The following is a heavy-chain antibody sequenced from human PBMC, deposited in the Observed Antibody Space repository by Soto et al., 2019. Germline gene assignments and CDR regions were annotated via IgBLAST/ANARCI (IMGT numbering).Heavy chain of an antibody. D-gene: IGHD1-26*01. J-gene: IGHJ4*02. CDR2: IYPGDSYT. Sequence: GESLKISCKASGYNFNTYWIGWVRQMPGKGLEWMGLIYPGDSYTRYSPSFQGQVTISADKSLSTAYLQWSGLKASDTAMYYCARRAPDRDSATYQLDFWGQGTQVTVSS. V-gene: IGHV5-51*01. CDR3: ARRAPDRDSATYQLDF. CDR1: GYNFNTYW.